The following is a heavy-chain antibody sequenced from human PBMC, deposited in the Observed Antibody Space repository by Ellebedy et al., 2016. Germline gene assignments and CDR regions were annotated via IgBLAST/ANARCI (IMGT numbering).Heavy chain of an antibody. CDR2: ISGSGGST. V-gene: IGHV3-23*01. CDR3: AKEVGATTVASY. Sequence: GESLKISCAASGFTFSSYAMSWVRQAPGKGLEWVSAISGSGGSTYYADSVKGRFTISRDNSKNTLYLQMNSLRAEDTAVYSCAKEVGATTVASYWGQGTLVTVSS. CDR1: GFTFSSYA. D-gene: IGHD1-26*01. J-gene: IGHJ4*02.